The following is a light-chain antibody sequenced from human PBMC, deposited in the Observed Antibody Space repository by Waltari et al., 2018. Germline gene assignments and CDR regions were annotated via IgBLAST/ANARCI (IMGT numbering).Light chain of an antibody. CDR2: AAS. CDR1: QGINIY. Sequence: IQLTQSPSSLSASVGDRVTSTCRVSQGINIYLAWYQQKPGKAPKLLIYAASTLQSGVPSRFSGSGSGTEFTLTISSLQPEDFATYYCQQLNSYQWTFGQGTKVEIK. CDR3: QQLNSYQWT. V-gene: IGKV1-9*01. J-gene: IGKJ1*01.